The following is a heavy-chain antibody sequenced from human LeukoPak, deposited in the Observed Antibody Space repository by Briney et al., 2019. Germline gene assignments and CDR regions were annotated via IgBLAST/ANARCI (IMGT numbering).Heavy chain of an antibody. D-gene: IGHD3-3*02. V-gene: IGHV1-24*01. J-gene: IGHJ5*02. Sequence: ASVKVSCKVSGYTLTELSMHWVRQAPGKGLEWMGGFDPEDGETIYAQKFQGRVTMTEDTSTDTAYMELSSLRSEDTAVYYCATVVSKFLGLACFDPWGQGTLVTVSS. CDR3: ATVVSKFLGLACFDP. CDR2: FDPEDGET. CDR1: GYTLTELS.